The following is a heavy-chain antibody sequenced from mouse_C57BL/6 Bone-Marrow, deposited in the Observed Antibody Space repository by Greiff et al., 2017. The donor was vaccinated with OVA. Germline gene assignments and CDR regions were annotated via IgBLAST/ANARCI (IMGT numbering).Heavy chain of an antibody. J-gene: IGHJ4*01. Sequence: QVQLKEPGAELVKPGASVKMSCKASGYTFTSYWITWVKQRPGQGLEWIGDIYPGSGSTNYNEKFKSKATLTVDTSSSTAYMQLSSLTSEDSAVYYCARSVLPLYAMDYWGQGTSVTVSS. CDR1: GYTFTSYW. CDR2: IYPGSGST. D-gene: IGHD1-1*01. CDR3: ARSVLPLYAMDY. V-gene: IGHV1-55*01.